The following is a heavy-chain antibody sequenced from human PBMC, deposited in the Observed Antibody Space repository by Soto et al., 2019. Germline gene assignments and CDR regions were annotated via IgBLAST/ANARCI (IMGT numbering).Heavy chain of an antibody. V-gene: IGHV3-23*01. CDR1: GFTFSSYA. J-gene: IGHJ4*02. CDR2: ISGSGGST. CDR3: AKDQVVVVPAAMFPYFDY. D-gene: IGHD2-2*01. Sequence: GGSLRLSCAASGFTFSSYAMSWVRQAPGKGLEWVSAISGSGGSTYYADSVKGRFTISRDNSKNTLYLQMNSLRAEDTAVYYCAKDQVVVVPAAMFPYFDYWGQGTLVTVSS.